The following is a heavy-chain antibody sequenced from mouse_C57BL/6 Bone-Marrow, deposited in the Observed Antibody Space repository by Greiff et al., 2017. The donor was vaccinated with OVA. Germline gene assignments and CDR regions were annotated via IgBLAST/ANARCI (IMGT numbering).Heavy chain of an antibody. CDR3: ARGGLGYYGSRPYFDY. CDR2: IDTSDSYT. J-gene: IGHJ2*01. Sequence: QVQLQQPGAELVRPGTSVKLSCKASGYTFTSYWMHWVKQRPGQGLEWIGVIDTSDSYTNYNQKFKGKATLTVDTSSSTAYMQLSSLTSEDSAVYYCARGGLGYYGSRPYFDYWGQGTTLTVSS. CDR1: GYTFTSYW. V-gene: IGHV1-59*01. D-gene: IGHD1-1*01.